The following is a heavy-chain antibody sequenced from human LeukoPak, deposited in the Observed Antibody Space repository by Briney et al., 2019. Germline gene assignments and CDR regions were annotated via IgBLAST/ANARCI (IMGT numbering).Heavy chain of an antibody. CDR2: IYYSGST. V-gene: IGHV4-39*01. D-gene: IGHD3-9*01. CDR1: GGSISSRSYY. CDR3: ARQRYFDWRGERYFDY. Sequence: ASETLSLTCTVSGGSISSRSYYWGWIRQPPGKGLEWIGSIYYSGSTYYNPSLKSRVTISVDTSKNQFSLKLSSVTAADTAVYYCARQRYFDWRGERYFDYWGQGTLVTVSS. J-gene: IGHJ4*02.